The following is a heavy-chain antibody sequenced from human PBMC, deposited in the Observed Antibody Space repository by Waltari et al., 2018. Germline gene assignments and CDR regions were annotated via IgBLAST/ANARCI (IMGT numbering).Heavy chain of an antibody. Sequence: QVQLVQSGAELKKPGSSVKVSCKVSGGSFSTPAITWRRHAPGQGLEWMGGIIRMFGTANYAQKSQDRVTINTDESMTTAYMHLSSLTSDDTAVYYCARGGLYGQQLLESAFEIWGQGTKVTVSS. CDR3: ARGGLYGQQLLESAFEI. V-gene: IGHV1-69*05. CDR2: IIRMFGTA. D-gene: IGHD6-13*01. J-gene: IGHJ3*02. CDR1: GGSFSTPA.